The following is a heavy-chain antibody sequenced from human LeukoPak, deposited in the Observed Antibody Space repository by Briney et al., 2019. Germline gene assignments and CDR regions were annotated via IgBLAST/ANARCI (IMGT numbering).Heavy chain of an antibody. Sequence: PGRSLRLSCAASGFTFTHYWMSWVRQAPGKGLEWVSVVYSGGSTYYTDSVKGRFTISRDNSKNTLYLQMNSLRAEDTAVYYRARGGSGWYTHFDYWGQGTLVTVSS. D-gene: IGHD6-19*01. CDR1: GFTFTHYW. CDR2: VYSGGST. CDR3: ARGGSGWYTHFDY. J-gene: IGHJ4*02. V-gene: IGHV3-53*01.